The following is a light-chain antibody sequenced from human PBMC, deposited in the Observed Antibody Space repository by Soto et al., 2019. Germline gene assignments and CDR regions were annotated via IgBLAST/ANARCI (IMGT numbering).Light chain of an antibody. CDR2: KVS. V-gene: IGKV2-30*01. CDR3: MQGTQWPRT. Sequence: DVVMTQSPLSLPVILGQPASISCTSSQSLVYSNGNTYLNWLHQRPGQSPRRLIYKVSKRDSGVPDRYSGSGSGTIFTLNISRVEAEDVGVYYCMQGTQWPRTFGQGTKVDIK. CDR1: QSLVYSNGNTY. J-gene: IGKJ1*01.